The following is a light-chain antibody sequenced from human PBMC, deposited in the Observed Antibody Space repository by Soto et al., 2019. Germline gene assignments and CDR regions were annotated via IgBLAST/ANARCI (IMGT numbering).Light chain of an antibody. CDR2: LDSDGSH. CDR3: QTWGTGIHVV. Sequence: QLVLTQSPSASASLGASVKLTCTXSXGHXXSAIAWHQQQPEKGPRYLMKLDSDGSHTKGDAIPDRFSGSSSGAERYLTISSLQSEDEANYYCQTWGTGIHVVFGGGTKLTVL. V-gene: IGLV4-69*01. J-gene: IGLJ2*01. CDR1: XGHXXSA.